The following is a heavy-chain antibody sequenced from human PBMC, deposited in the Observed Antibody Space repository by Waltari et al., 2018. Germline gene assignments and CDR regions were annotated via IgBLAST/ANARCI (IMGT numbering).Heavy chain of an antibody. V-gene: IGHV1-18*01. CDR1: GYTFTSYG. J-gene: IGHJ3*02. D-gene: IGHD4-17*01. CDR3: ARDRVPTTAFDI. CDR2: IGAYNGNT. Sequence: QVQLVQSGAEVKKPGASVKVSCKASGYTFTSYGISWVRQAPGQGLEWMGWIGAYNGNTNDAQKLQSRVTMTTDTSTSTAYRELRSLRSDDTAVYYCARDRVPTTAFDIWGQGTMVTVSS.